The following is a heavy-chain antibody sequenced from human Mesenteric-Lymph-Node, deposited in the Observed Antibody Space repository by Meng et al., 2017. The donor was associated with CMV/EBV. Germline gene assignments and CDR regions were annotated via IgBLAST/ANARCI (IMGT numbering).Heavy chain of an antibody. Sequence: SETLSLTCSVSGGSLSNYYWSWIRQPQGKGLEWLGYIYTIGITHYNPSLRSRITMSLDMSKKQISLNLSSVTAADTAVYYCAGYCSSTSSPFGMDVWGQGTTVTVSS. CDR1: GGSLSNYY. J-gene: IGHJ6*02. CDR2: IYTIGIT. D-gene: IGHD2-2*01. V-gene: IGHV4-4*08. CDR3: AGYCSSTSSPFGMDV.